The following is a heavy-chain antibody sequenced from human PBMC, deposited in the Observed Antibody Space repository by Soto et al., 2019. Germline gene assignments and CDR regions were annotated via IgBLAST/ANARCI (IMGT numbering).Heavy chain of an antibody. D-gene: IGHD1-26*01. CDR3: ARIKGELVEGPPSLQYYFDQ. V-gene: IGHV5-51*01. Sequence: XDSLKVSWQCSGNSFTSYWIGWVLQMPGKGLEWMGIIYPGDSDTRYSPSFQGQVTISADKSISTAYLQWSSLKASDTAMYYCARIKGELVEGPPSLQYYFDQWGQRTLVTVSS. J-gene: IGHJ4*02. CDR1: GNSFTSYW. CDR2: IYPGDSDT.